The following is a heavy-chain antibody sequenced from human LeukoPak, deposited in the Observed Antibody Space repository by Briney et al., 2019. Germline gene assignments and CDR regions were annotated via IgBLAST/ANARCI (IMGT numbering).Heavy chain of an antibody. D-gene: IGHD1-14*01. V-gene: IGHV4-34*01. CDR3: ARYTRTPSYWYFDL. CDR2: INHSGST. J-gene: IGHJ2*01. Sequence: SETLSLTCAVYGGSFSGYYWSWLRQPPGKGLEWIGEINHSGSTNYNPSLKSRVTISVDTSKNQFSLKLSSVTAADTAVYYCARYTRTPSYWYFDLWGRGTLVTVSS. CDR1: GGSFSGYY.